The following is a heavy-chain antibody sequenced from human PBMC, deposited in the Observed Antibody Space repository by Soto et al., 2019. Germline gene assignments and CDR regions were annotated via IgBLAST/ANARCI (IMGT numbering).Heavy chain of an antibody. D-gene: IGHD1-20*01. J-gene: IGHJ2*01. Sequence: QVQLVQSGAEVKKPGSSVKVSCKASGGTFSSYAISWVRQAPGQGLEWMGGIIPIFGTANYEQKFQGRVTITADESTSTAYMELSSLRSEDTAVYYCARDRSPTYNWNQGDFDLWGRGTLVTVSS. CDR2: IIPIFGTA. CDR3: ARDRSPTYNWNQGDFDL. CDR1: GGTFSSYA. V-gene: IGHV1-69*01.